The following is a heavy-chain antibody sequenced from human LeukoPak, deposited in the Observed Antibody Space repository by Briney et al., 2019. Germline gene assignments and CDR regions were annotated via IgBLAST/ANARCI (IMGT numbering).Heavy chain of an antibody. J-gene: IGHJ4*02. D-gene: IGHD2/OR15-2a*01. Sequence: GGSLRLSCKASGFTFSSYWMNWVRQAPGTGLEWVATIKPDGSEIHYVDSVEGRFTISRNNARNSLYLQMNSLRAEDTAVYFCARDLGFSTFDNWGQGTLVTASS. CDR2: IKPDGSEI. CDR1: GFTFSSYW. CDR3: ARDLGFSTFDN. V-gene: IGHV3-7*01.